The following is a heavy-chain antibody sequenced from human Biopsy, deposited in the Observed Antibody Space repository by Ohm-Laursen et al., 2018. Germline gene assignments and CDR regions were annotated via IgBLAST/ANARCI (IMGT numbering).Heavy chain of an antibody. V-gene: IGHV3-23*01. CDR3: AKDWTSQYYYDTMDDY. CDR1: GFNFDTYA. CDR2: ISPSSAYT. D-gene: IGHD3-22*01. J-gene: IGHJ4*02. Sequence: GSLRLSCAASGFNFDTYAMSWVRQAPGRGLECVSIISPSSAYTYYGDSVKGRFTISRDNSRNILYLRMNSLRAEDTAIYYCAKDWTSQYYYDTMDDYWGQGTLVTVSS.